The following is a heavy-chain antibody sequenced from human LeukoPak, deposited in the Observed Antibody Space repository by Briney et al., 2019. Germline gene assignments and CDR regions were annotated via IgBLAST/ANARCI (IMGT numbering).Heavy chain of an antibody. V-gene: IGHV4-39*07. J-gene: IGHJ4*02. CDR1: GGSISTSSYY. D-gene: IGHD4-23*01. CDR2: IYYSGSA. CDR3: ARVGVDYSGNIIKYFFDY. Sequence: SETLSLTCTVSGGSISTSSYYWGWIRQPPGKGLECIGNIYYSGSAKYNPSLKSRVIISVDTSKNQFSLKLSPVIAADTALYYCARVGVDYSGNIIKYFFDYWGQGTLVTVSS.